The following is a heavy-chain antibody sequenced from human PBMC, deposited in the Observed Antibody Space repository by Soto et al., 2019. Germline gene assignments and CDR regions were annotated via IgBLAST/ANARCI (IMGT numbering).Heavy chain of an antibody. V-gene: IGHV3-30*04. D-gene: IGHD3-22*01. CDR1: GFTFSDYA. J-gene: IGHJ4*02. CDR2: IAYDERKK. Sequence: QVQLVESGGGVVQAGRSLRLSCSASGFTFSDYAMHWVRQAPGKGLELVAVIAYDERKKYYAESVRGRFTISRDNSKDTLYLQMTNLRAEDTAVYYCARDLSRGITMIGLEIHYWGQGTLVTVSS. CDR3: ARDLSRGITMIGLEIHY.